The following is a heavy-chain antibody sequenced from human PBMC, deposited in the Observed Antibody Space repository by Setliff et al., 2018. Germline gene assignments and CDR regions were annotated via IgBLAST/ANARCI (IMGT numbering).Heavy chain of an antibody. V-gene: IGHV3-33*01. J-gene: IGHJ1*01. D-gene: IGHD3-22*01. Sequence: GGSLRLSCAASGFTLSTSVLHWVRQAPGKGLEWVAVMWYNGNSQYYVDSVKGRFTISRDNAQNSLYLQMNSLRAEDTAVYYCARVGRVGYYESFQYWGQGTLVTVSS. CDR3: ARVGRVGYYESFQY. CDR2: MWYNGNSQ. CDR1: GFTLSTSV.